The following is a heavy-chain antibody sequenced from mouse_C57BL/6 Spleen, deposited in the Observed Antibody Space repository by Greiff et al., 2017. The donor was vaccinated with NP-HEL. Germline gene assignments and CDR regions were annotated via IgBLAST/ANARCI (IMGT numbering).Heavy chain of an antibody. CDR3: ARYHYGSSPYFDY. J-gene: IGHJ2*01. CDR2: IYPGSGST. V-gene: IGHV1-55*01. D-gene: IGHD1-1*01. Sequence: VQLQQPGAELVKPGASVQMSCKASGYTFTSYWITWVKQRPGQGLEWIGDIYPGSGSTNYNEKFKSKATLTVDTSSSTAYMQLSSLTSEDSAVYYCARYHYGSSPYFDYWGQGTTLTVSS. CDR1: GYTFTSYW.